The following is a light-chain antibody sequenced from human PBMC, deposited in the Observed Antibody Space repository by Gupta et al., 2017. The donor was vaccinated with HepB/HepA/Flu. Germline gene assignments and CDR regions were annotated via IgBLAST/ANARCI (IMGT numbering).Light chain of an antibody. CDR2: EGS. CDR1: QSLLHSDGKTY. V-gene: IGKV2D-29*01. Sequence: DIVMTQTPLSLSVTPGQPASISCKSSQSLLHSDGKTYLYWYLQNPCQPPQLPIYEGSNRCSGVPDRFSGRGSVXDFTLKXMRAEDEDVGVCYGMHGTPLWTFGXGTKLEIK. CDR3: MHGTPLWT. J-gene: IGKJ1*01.